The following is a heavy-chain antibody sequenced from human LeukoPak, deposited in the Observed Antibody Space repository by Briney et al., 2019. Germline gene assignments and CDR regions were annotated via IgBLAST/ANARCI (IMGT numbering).Heavy chain of an antibody. CDR1: GFTFSSYA. CDR3: AKDGAKSGSSFYYYYGMDV. V-gene: IGHV3-23*01. CDR2: ISGSGGRT. D-gene: IGHD6-13*01. J-gene: IGHJ6*02. Sequence: GGSLRLSCAASGFTFSSYAMSWVRQAPGKGLEWVSAISGSGGRTYYADSRKGRFTISRDNSKKTLYLQMNSLRDEDTAVYYCAKDGAKSGSSFYYYYGMDVWGQGTTVTVSS.